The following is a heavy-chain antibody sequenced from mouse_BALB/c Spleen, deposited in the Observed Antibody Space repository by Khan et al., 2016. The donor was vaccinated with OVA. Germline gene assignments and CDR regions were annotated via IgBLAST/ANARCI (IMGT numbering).Heavy chain of an antibody. D-gene: IGHD3-3*01. Sequence: QVRLQQSGAELVRPGVSVKISCKASGYTFPDYAMHWVKQRHAKSLEWIGVIRPYYGDADYNQKFKGQATMTVDKSSSTAYLELARLTSDDSAGLYWSRGGQFAYWGQGSLVAGSA. CDR3: SRGGQFAY. CDR2: IRPYYGDA. V-gene: IGHV1S137*01. CDR1: GYTFPDYA. J-gene: IGHJ3*01.